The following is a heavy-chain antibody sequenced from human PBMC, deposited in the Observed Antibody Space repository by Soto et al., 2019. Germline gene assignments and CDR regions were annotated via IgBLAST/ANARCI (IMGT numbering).Heavy chain of an antibody. V-gene: IGHV3-23*05. D-gene: IGHD2-8*01. Sequence: ELQLLESGGGVVQPGGSLRLSCAASGFTFSAYAMSWVRQAPGKGLQWVSGVGGSDTDKHYADSVRGRFTVSRDNSKNTLYLQMSILSADATAVYYCAKAATAVNGVWDPFDMWGQGTEVTVSS. J-gene: IGHJ3*02. CDR1: GFTFSAYA. CDR2: VGGSDTDK. CDR3: AKAATAVNGVWDPFDM.